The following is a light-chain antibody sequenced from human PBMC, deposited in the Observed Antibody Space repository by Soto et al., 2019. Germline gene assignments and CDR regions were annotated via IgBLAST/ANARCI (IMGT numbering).Light chain of an antibody. Sequence: QSVLTQPPSVSGAPGQRVTISCTGSSSNIGAGYDVHWYQQLPGAAPKLLISANSNRPSGVPDRFSGSKSGTSASLVITGLQAEDEADYYCQSYDSSLSGSVFGGGTKVTVL. CDR3: QSYDSSLSGSV. V-gene: IGLV1-40*01. CDR2: ANS. CDR1: SSNIGAGYD. J-gene: IGLJ2*01.